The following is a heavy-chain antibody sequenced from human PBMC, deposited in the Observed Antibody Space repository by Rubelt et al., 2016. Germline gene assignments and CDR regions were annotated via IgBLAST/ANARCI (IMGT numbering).Heavy chain of an antibody. Sequence: VQLVESGGGLVKPGGSLRLSCAASGFTFDDYAMHWVRQAPGKGLEWVSGISWNSGSIGYADSVKGRFTISRDNAKNSLYLQMNSLRAEDTALYYCAKDSEQQLVPPEYFQHWGQGTLVTVSS. CDR1: GFTFDDYA. D-gene: IGHD6-13*01. CDR3: AKDSEQQLVPPEYFQH. V-gene: IGHV3-9*01. J-gene: IGHJ1*01. CDR2: ISWNSGSI.